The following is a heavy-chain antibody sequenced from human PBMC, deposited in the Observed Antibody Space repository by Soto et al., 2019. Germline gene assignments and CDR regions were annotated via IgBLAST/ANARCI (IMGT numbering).Heavy chain of an antibody. Sequence: QITLKESGPTLVKPTQTLTLTCTFSGFSLSTSGVGVGWIRQPPGKALEWLALIYWNDDKRYSPSLKSRLTITKDTSKNQVVLTMTNMDPVDTATYYCAHGPITMFGDVGWFDPWGQGTLVTVSS. CDR3: AHGPITMFGDVGWFDP. CDR2: IYWNDDK. D-gene: IGHD3-3*01. CDR1: GFSLSTSGVG. V-gene: IGHV2-5*01. J-gene: IGHJ5*02.